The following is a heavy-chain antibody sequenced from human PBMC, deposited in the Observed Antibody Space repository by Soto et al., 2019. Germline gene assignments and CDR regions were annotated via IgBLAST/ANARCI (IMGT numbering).Heavy chain of an antibody. D-gene: IGHD3-10*01. CDR1: GFTFSNFW. CDR2: INHDGSET. Sequence: EVQLVESGGDLVQPGGSLRLSCAASGFTFSNFWMPWVRQAPGKGLEWVANINHDGSETHYVDSVRGRFTVSRDNTKNSLQLHMSSLRVEDTALYYCARAFEWPFRRDTGSLYYWGQGTLVTVSS. J-gene: IGHJ4*02. CDR3: ARAFEWPFRRDTGSLYY. V-gene: IGHV3-7*01.